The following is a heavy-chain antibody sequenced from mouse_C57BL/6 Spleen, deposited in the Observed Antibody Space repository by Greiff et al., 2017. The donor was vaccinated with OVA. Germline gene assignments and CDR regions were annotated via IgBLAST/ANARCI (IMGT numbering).Heavy chain of an antibody. CDR1: GYTFTNYW. D-gene: IGHD1-1*01. CDR3: ARAGRSTVVEDYAMDY. CDR2: IYPGGGYT. J-gene: IGHJ4*01. V-gene: IGHV1-63*01. Sequence: QVQLKESGAELVRPGTSVKMSCKASGYTFTNYWIGWAKQRPGHGLEWIGDIYPGGGYTNYNETFKGKATLTADKSSSTAYMQFSSLTSEDSAIYYCARAGRSTVVEDYAMDYWGQGTSVTVSS.